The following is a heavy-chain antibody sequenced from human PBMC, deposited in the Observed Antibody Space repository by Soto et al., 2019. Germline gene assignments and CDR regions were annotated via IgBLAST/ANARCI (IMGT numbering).Heavy chain of an antibody. J-gene: IGHJ4*02. CDR1: GAPISSNDYF. V-gene: IGHV4-39*01. CDR3: AQIVVGATRHSDVAH. Sequence: PSETLSLTCSVSGAPISSNDYFWAWLRQAPGRGLEFIASMRASGGTYHASSRKSRATMSLDTSKDQFSLKLQSVTAADTGTYYCAQIVVGATRHSDVAHWGQGTMVTVSS. CDR2: MRASGGT. D-gene: IGHD2-15*01.